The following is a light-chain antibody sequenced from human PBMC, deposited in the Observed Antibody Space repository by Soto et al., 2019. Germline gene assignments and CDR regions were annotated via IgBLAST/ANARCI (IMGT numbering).Light chain of an antibody. Sequence: DIRMTQSPSSLSASVGDRVTITCRASQGIANYLAWYQQKPGTGPKLLIYAASTLHSGVPSRFSGSGAGTDFTLTISSLQPEDGATYYCQKYNSAPRTFGQGTKVEIK. CDR2: AAS. CDR3: QKYNSAPRT. CDR1: QGIANY. V-gene: IGKV1-27*01. J-gene: IGKJ1*01.